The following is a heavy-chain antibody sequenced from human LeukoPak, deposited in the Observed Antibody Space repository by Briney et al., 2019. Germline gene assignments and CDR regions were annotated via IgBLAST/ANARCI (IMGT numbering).Heavy chain of an antibody. Sequence: GGSLRLSCAASGFTFSSYGMHWVRQAPGKGLEWVAVISYDGSNKYYADSVKGRFTISRDNSKNTLYLQMNSLRAEDTAVYYCARDYGDHRVDYWGQGTLVTVSS. J-gene: IGHJ4*02. CDR3: ARDYGDHRVDY. D-gene: IGHD4-17*01. CDR2: ISYDGSNK. V-gene: IGHV3-30*03. CDR1: GFTFSSYG.